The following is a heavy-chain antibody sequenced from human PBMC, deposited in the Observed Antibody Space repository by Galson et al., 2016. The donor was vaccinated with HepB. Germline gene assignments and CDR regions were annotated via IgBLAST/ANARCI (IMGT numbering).Heavy chain of an antibody. CDR3: ARVSSSIGNWFDT. J-gene: IGHJ5*02. CDR1: GDFISNGPYY. Sequence: TLSLTCTVSGDFISNGPYYWTWIRQHPGKGLEWIGYINYCGTTYYNLSLKSRVTISIDASKNLFSLKLSSVTAADTAAYYCARVSSSIGNWFDTWGQGTLVTVSS. V-gene: IGHV4-31*03. CDR2: INYCGTT. D-gene: IGHD2/OR15-2a*01.